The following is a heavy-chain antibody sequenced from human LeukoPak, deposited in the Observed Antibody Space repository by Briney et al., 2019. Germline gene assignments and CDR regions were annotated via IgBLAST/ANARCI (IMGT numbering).Heavy chain of an antibody. J-gene: IGHJ4*02. CDR1: GFAFRNYY. CDR3: ARDLAMAGRDLDY. Sequence: GGSLRLSCAASGFAFRNYYMDWIRQAPGKGLEWVTYISNSGTIIYYAESVKGRFSISRDNAKNSLYLQMNSLRAEDTALYYCARDLAMAGRDLDYWGQGTLVTVSS. D-gene: IGHD6-19*01. CDR2: ISNSGTII. V-gene: IGHV3-11*01.